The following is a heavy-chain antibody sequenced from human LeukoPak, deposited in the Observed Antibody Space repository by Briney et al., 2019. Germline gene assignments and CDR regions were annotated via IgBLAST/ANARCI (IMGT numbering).Heavy chain of an antibody. CDR3: ARPPNIAAAGQD. V-gene: IGHV3-7*01. Sequence: GSLRLSCAASGFTFSGFWMTWVRQAPGKGLEWVANIKRDGSEKYYVDSVKGRFTISRDNAKNSLYLQMNGLRVEDTAVYYCARPPNIAAAGQDWGQGTLVTVSS. CDR2: IKRDGSEK. CDR1: GFTFSGFW. J-gene: IGHJ4*02. D-gene: IGHD6-13*01.